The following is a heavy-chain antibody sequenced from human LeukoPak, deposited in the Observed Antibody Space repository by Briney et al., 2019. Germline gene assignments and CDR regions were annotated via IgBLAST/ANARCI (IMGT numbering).Heavy chain of an antibody. CDR1: GGSISSYY. Sequence: SETLSLTCTVSGGSISSYYWSWIRQPPGKGLEWIGYIYDSGSTNYNPSLKSRVTISVDTSKNQLSLKLSSVTAADTAVYYCARPGAMVRGVPFSYYYGMDVWGQGTTVTVSS. J-gene: IGHJ6*02. CDR3: ARPGAMVRGVPFSYYYGMDV. CDR2: IYDSGST. V-gene: IGHV4-59*01. D-gene: IGHD3-10*01.